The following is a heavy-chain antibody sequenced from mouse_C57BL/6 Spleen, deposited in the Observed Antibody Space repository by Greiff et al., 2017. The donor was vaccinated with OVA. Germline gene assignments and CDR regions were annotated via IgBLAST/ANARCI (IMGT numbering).Heavy chain of an antibody. CDR3: ARLPHSNWVFAY. V-gene: IGHV5-6*01. CDR1: GFTFSSYG. J-gene: IGHJ3*01. CDR2: ISSGGSYT. Sequence: EVQLQESGGDLVKPGGSLKLSCAASGFTFSSYGMSWVRQTPDKRLEWVATISSGGSYTYYPDSVKGRFTISRDNAKNTLYLQMSSLKSEDTAMYYCARLPHSNWVFAYWGQGTLVTVSA. D-gene: IGHD4-1*01.